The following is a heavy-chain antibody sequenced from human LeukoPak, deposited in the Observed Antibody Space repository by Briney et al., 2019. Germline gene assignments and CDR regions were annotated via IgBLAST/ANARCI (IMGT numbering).Heavy chain of an antibody. CDR2: ISYDGSSK. V-gene: IGHV3-30-3*01. CDR1: GFTFSSYA. D-gene: IGHD1-26*01. Sequence: PGGSLRLSCAASGFTFSSYAMHWVRQAPGKGLEWVAVISYDGSSKYYADSVKGRFTISRDNSENTLYLQMNSLRAEDTAVYYCARATTQDFLDYWGQGTLVTVSS. CDR3: ARATTQDFLDY. J-gene: IGHJ4*02.